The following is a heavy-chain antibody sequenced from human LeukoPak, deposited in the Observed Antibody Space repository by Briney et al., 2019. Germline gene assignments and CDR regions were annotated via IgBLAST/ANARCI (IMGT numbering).Heavy chain of an antibody. Sequence: GGSLRLSCAASGITFTSYAMTWVRQAPGKGLEWVSGINWNGGTTGYADSVRGRFTISRDNAKNSLYLQMNSLRAEDTALYYCARDKHYYDSSNYVWGQGTLVTVSS. CDR2: INWNGGTT. CDR3: ARDKHYYDSSNYV. D-gene: IGHD3-22*01. J-gene: IGHJ4*02. CDR1: GITFTSYA. V-gene: IGHV3-20*04.